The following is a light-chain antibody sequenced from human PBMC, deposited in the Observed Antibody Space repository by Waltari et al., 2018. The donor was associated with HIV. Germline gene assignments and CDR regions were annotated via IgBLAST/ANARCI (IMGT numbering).Light chain of an antibody. V-gene: IGLV2-11*01. J-gene: IGLJ3*02. CDR3: CSYAGTYTYVL. Sequence: QSALTQPRSVSGSPGQSVTISCTGTSSDVGGYDSVSWYLQHPGKVPKLIVYEVIKRPSGAPERFSGSKSGNTASLTIAGLQTEDVADYCCCSYAGTYTYVLFGGGTKLTVL. CDR2: EVI. CDR1: SSDVGGYDS.